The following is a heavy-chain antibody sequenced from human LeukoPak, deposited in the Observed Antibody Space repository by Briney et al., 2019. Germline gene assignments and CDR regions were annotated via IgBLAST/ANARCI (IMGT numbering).Heavy chain of an antibody. Sequence: PGESLRLSCAASGFAFSTYWMTWVRQAPGKGLECVANIKEDGSEKYYVDSVKGRFTISRDNVKNSLYLQITSLRADETAVYYCARGDRRFEYWGQGTLVTVSS. CDR1: GFAFSTYW. CDR3: ARGDRRFEY. CDR2: IKEDGSEK. V-gene: IGHV3-7*01. J-gene: IGHJ4*02. D-gene: IGHD2-21*01.